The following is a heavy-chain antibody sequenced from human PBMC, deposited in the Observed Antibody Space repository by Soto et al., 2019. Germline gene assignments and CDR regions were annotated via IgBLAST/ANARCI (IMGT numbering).Heavy chain of an antibody. Sequence: PGGSLRLSCAASGFTFSVSAMHWVRHASGKGLEWVGRIRSKANSYATAYAASVKGRFTISRDDSKNTAYLQMNSLKTEDTAVYYCTSLGYSYGYFINYWGQGTLVTVS. CDR2: IRSKANSYAT. CDR1: GFTFSVSA. J-gene: IGHJ4*02. V-gene: IGHV3-73*01. CDR3: TSLGYSYGYFINY. D-gene: IGHD5-18*01.